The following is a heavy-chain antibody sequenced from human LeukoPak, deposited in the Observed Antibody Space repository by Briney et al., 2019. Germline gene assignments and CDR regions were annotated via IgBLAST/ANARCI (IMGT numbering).Heavy chain of an antibody. Sequence: SETLSLTCAVYGGSFSDYYWSWIRQPPGKGLEWIGEINHSGSTNYNPSLKSRVTISVDTSKNQFSLKLSSVTAADTAVYYCARTSSGWYRRLDSWGQGTLVTVSS. CDR1: GGSFSDYY. D-gene: IGHD6-19*01. J-gene: IGHJ4*02. CDR3: ARTSSGWYRRLDS. CDR2: INHSGST. V-gene: IGHV4-34*01.